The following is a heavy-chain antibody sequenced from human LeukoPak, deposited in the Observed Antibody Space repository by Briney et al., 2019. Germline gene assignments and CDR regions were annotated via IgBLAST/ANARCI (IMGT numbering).Heavy chain of an antibody. D-gene: IGHD3-22*01. CDR2: ISYDGSNK. V-gene: IGHV3-30*03. CDR1: GFTFSSYG. Sequence: PGGSLRLSCAASGFTFSSYGMHWVRQAPGKGLERVAVISYDGSNKYYADSVKGRFTISRDNSKNTLYLQMNSLRAEDTAVYYCATSDHDSSGYYDYWGQGTLVTVSS. J-gene: IGHJ4*02. CDR3: ATSDHDSSGYYDY.